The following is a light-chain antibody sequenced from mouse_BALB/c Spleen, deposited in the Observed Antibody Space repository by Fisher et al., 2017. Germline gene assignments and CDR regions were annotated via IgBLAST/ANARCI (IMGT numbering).Light chain of an antibody. CDR2: YTS. Sequence: IVLTQSPAIMSASPGEKVTMTCSASSSVSYMYWYQQKPRSSPKLWIYYTSNLAPGVPARFSGSGSGTSYSLTISSMEAEDAATYYCHQYHRSPRTFGGGTKLEIK. CDR3: HQYHRSPRT. V-gene: IGKV4-61*01. CDR1: SSVSY. J-gene: IGKJ1*01.